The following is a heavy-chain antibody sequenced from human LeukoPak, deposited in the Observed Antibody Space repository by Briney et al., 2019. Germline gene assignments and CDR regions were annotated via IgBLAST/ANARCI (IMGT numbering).Heavy chain of an antibody. CDR2: IYYSGIT. J-gene: IGHJ4*02. CDR3: ARDGWESGDY. Sequence: SETLSLTCTVSGGSISGSNYYWGWIRQAPGKGLEWIGSIYYSGITHYNPSLRSRVAISVDMSTNQFSLRLSSVTAADTAVYYCARDGWESGDYWGQGTLVTVSS. V-gene: IGHV4-39*07. CDR1: GGSISGSNYY. D-gene: IGHD1-26*01.